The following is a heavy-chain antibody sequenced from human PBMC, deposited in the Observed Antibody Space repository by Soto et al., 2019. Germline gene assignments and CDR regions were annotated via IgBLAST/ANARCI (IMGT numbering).Heavy chain of an antibody. CDR3: ARLGATNVWFDP. D-gene: IGHD5-12*01. V-gene: IGHV4-59*01. J-gene: IGHJ5*02. CDR2: IYYSGST. Sequence: SETLSLTCTVSGGSISSYYWSWLRQPPGKGLEWIGYIYYSGSTNYNPSLKSRVSISEDTSKNQVSLNLSSVIAADTAVYYCARLGATNVWFDPWGQGTLVTVSS. CDR1: GGSISSYY.